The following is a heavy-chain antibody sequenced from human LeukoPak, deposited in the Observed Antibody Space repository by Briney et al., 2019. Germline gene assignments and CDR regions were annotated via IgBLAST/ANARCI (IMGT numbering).Heavy chain of an antibody. J-gene: IGHJ4*02. CDR1: GFTFSSYS. Sequence: PGGSLRLSCAASGFTFSSYSMNWVRQAPGKGLEWVSYISSSSTIYYADSVKGRFTISRDNAKNSLYLQMNSLRDEDTAVYYCARDEGGPYYDFWSGYGYLGYWGQGTLVTVSS. CDR2: ISSSSTI. D-gene: IGHD3-3*01. CDR3: ARDEGGPYYDFWSGYGYLGY. V-gene: IGHV3-48*02.